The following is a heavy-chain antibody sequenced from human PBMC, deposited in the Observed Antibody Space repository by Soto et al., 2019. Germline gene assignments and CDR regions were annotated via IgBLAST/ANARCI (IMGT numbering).Heavy chain of an antibody. D-gene: IGHD2-15*01. CDR2: ISAYNGNT. CDR1: GYTFTSYG. V-gene: IGHV1-18*04. CDR3: GGGCSGGSCHPGAIDY. J-gene: IGHJ4*02. Sequence: QVQLVQSGAEVKKPGASVKVSCKASGYTFTSYGTSWVRQAPGQGLEWMGWISAYNGNTNYAQKLQGRVTMTTDTSTSTAYMELRSLRSDDTAVYYCGGGCSGGSCHPGAIDYWGQGTLVTVSS.